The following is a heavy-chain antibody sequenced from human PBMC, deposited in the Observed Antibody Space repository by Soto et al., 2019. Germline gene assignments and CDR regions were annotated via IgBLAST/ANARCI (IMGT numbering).Heavy chain of an antibody. CDR2: INPNSGGT. CDR3: AREEAAGGPYYYGMDV. Sequence: ASVKVSCKASGYTFTGYYMHWVRQAPGQGLEWMGWINPNSGGTNYAQKFQGWVTMTRDTSISTAYMELSRLRSDDTAVYYCAREEAAGGPYYYGMDVWGQGTTVTVSS. V-gene: IGHV1-2*04. J-gene: IGHJ6*02. D-gene: IGHD3-10*01. CDR1: GYTFTGYY.